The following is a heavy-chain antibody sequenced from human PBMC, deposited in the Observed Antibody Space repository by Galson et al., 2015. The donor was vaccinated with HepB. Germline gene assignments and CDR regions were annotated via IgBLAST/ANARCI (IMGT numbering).Heavy chain of an antibody. CDR2: ISHDETKK. V-gene: IGHV3-30*04. J-gene: IGHJ4*02. CDR3: ARAPRFCSGGNCYPLDY. Sequence: SLRLSCAASGFTFSSYAMHWVRQAPGKGLEWVAVISHDETKKYYADSVKGRFTISRDNSKNTLYLQMNSLRAVDTAVYYCARAPRFCSGGNCYPLDYWGQGTLVTVSS. D-gene: IGHD2-15*01. CDR1: GFTFSSYA.